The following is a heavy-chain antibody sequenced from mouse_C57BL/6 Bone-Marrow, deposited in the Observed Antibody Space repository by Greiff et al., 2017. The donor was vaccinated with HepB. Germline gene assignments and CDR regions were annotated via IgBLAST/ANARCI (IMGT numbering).Heavy chain of an antibody. CDR3: ASAYYDYDGYFDV. D-gene: IGHD2-4*01. V-gene: IGHV1-64*01. CDR2: IHPNSGST. Sequence: VQLQQPGAELVKPGASVKLSCKASGYTFTSYWMHWVKQRPGQGLEWIGMIHPNSGSTNYNEKFKSKATLTVDKSSSTAYMQLSSLTSEDSAVYYCASAYYDYDGYFDVWGTGTTVTVSS. CDR1: GYTFTSYW. J-gene: IGHJ1*03.